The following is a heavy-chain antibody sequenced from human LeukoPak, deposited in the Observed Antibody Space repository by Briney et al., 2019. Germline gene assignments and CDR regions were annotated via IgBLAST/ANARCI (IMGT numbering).Heavy chain of an antibody. Sequence: PGGSLRLSCAASGFTFSSYAMSWVRQAPGKGLEWVSAISGSGGSTYYADSVKGRFTISRVNSKNTLYLQMNSLRAEDTAVYYCAKDLADYYGSGSYYNFDYWGQGTLVTVSS. J-gene: IGHJ4*02. V-gene: IGHV3-23*01. CDR1: GFTFSSYA. CDR2: ISGSGGST. D-gene: IGHD3-10*01. CDR3: AKDLADYYGSGSYYNFDY.